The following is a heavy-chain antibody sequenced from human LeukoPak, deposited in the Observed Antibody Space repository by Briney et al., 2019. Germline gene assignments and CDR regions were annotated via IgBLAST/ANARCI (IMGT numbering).Heavy chain of an antibody. CDR1: GFTFSSYW. J-gene: IGHJ4*02. V-gene: IGHV3-7*01. Sequence: GGSLRLSCAAPGFTFSSYWMSWVRQAPGKGLEWVANIKQDGSEEYYVDSVKGRFTISRDNARNSQFLQMNSLRTEDTAVYYCASGGGWVFFNWGQGTLVTVSS. CDR3: ASGGGWVFFN. CDR2: IKQDGSEE. D-gene: IGHD6-19*01.